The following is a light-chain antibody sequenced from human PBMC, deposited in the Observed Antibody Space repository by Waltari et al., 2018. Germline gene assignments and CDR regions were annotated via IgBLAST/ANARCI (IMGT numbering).Light chain of an antibody. CDR1: SSDIGSYNV. CDR2: ECI. CDR3: CSYAVSVV. J-gene: IGLJ2*01. Sequence: QSALTPPASVSGSPGQSITISCTGSSSDIGSYNVVSWYQHHPGKAPKLVIYECINRPSGGSDRFPGSKCGNTASLAISGLQAEDEADYYCCSYAVSVVFVGGTKLTVL. V-gene: IGLV2-23*01.